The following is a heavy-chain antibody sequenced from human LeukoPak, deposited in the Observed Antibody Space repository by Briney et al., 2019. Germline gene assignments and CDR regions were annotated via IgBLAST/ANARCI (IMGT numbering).Heavy chain of an antibody. CDR1: GFTFSSNG. CDR2: IWYDGSNK. CDR3: ARDVLESSGWFDY. V-gene: IGHV3-33*01. J-gene: IGHJ4*02. Sequence: PGRSLRLSCAASGFTFSSNGMHWVRQAPGKGLEWVAVIWYDGSNKYYADSVKGRFTISRDNSKNTLYLQMNSLRAEDTAVYYCARDVLESSGWFDYWGQGILVTVSS. D-gene: IGHD6-19*01.